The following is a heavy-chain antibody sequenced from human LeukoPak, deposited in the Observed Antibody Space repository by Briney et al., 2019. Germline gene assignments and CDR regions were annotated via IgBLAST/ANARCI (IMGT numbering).Heavy chain of an antibody. Sequence: PGGSLRLSCAASGFSFSSYGMHWVRQAPGKGLEWVAVIWYDGSNENYADSVKGRFIISRDNSKNTLYLQMNSLRAEDTAVHYCARVDTVMAYYFDLWGQGTLVTVSS. V-gene: IGHV3-33*01. CDR2: IWYDGSNE. CDR1: GFSFSSYG. J-gene: IGHJ4*02. D-gene: IGHD5-18*01. CDR3: ARVDTVMAYYFDL.